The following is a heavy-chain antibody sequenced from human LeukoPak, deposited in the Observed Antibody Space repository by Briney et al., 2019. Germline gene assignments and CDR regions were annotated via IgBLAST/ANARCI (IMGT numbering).Heavy chain of an antibody. CDR3: ARGPYCSGGSCYSSHYCYYMDV. J-gene: IGHJ6*03. CDR2: IYYSGST. Sequence: SETLSLTRTVSGGSISSYSWSRSRQPPGKGLEWIGYIYYSGSTNYNPSLKSRVTISVDTSKNQFSLKLSSVTAADTAVYYCARGPYCSGGSCYSSHYCYYMDVWGKGTTVTVSS. CDR1: GGSISSYS. D-gene: IGHD2-15*01. V-gene: IGHV4-59*01.